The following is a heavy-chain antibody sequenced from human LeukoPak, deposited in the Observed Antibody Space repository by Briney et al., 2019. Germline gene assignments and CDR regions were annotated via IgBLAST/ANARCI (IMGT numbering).Heavy chain of an antibody. CDR2: ISYDGSKK. CDR3: AGPHKDLPYDVLAGYFSG. CDR1: GFTFSSYA. J-gene: IGHJ4*02. Sequence: GGSLRLSCVASGFTFSSYAMHWVRQAPGKGLEWVAVISYDGSKKYYPDSVKGRVTISRDNSKNTLYLQMNSLRVEDTAVYYCAGPHKDLPYDVLAGYFSGWGQGTLVTVSS. D-gene: IGHD3-9*01. V-gene: IGHV3-30-3*01.